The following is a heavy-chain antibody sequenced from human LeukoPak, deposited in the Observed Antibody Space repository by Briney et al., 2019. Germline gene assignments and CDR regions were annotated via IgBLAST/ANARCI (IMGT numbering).Heavy chain of an antibody. CDR1: GLSFSDHY. CDR2: ITSSGRST. J-gene: IGHJ4*02. D-gene: IGHD2-21*01. CDR3: TRDPDYGDPD. Sequence: PGGSLRLSCTASGLSFSDHYMTWMRHAPGKGLEWISYITSSGRSTDYADSVKGRFIISRDNAMNSMFLQMSSLRVDDTAVYYCTRDPDYGDPDWGQGTLVTVSS. V-gene: IGHV3-11*01.